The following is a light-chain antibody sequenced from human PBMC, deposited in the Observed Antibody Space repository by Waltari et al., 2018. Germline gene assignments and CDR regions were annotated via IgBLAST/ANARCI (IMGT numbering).Light chain of an antibody. CDR1: KHCSKY. CDR2: DAS. V-gene: IGKV1-33*01. CDR3: QQYYNVPRT. J-gene: IGKJ5*01. Sequence: QASKHCSKYLNWYQQKPGKAPNLLIYDASKLQRGVPSRFSGSGSGTHFTFTISSLQPEDIATYYCQQYYNVPRTFGQGTRLEIK.